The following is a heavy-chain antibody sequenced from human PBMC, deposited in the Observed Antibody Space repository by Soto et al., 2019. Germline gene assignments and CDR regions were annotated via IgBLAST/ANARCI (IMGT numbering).Heavy chain of an antibody. CDR3: ARVEAPLIHSDHYYYGMDV. CDR1: GFTFSTYG. Sequence: GGSLRLSCEASGFTFSTYGMHWVRQAPGKGLQWVAVIWYDGTNTYYGDSVKGRFTISRDNSKNTLYLQMNNLRAEDTAVYYCARVEAPLIHSDHYYYGMDVWGQGTTVTVSS. CDR2: IWYDGTNT. J-gene: IGHJ6*02. V-gene: IGHV3-33*01. D-gene: IGHD5-18*01.